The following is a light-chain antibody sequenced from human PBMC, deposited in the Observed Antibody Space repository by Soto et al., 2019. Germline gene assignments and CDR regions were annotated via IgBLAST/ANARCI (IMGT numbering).Light chain of an antibody. J-gene: IGLJ3*02. CDR2: DNN. Sequence: QSGLTQPPSVSAAPGQKVTISGSGSSSNIGNNYVSWYQQLPGTAPKLLIYDNNKRPSGIPDRFSGSKSGTSATLGITGLQTGDEADYYCGTWDSSLSAAVFGGGTKVTVL. CDR1: SSNIGNNY. CDR3: GTWDSSLSAAV. V-gene: IGLV1-51*01.